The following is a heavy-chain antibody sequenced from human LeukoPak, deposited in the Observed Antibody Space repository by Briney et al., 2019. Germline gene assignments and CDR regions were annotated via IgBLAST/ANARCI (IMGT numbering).Heavy chain of an antibody. CDR3: AKDGVATITYDY. V-gene: IGHV3-23*01. Sequence: PGGSLRLSCAASGFTFSSYAMSWVRQAPGKGLEWVSVISGSGGATYYADSVKGRFTISRDNSKNTLYPQMNSLRAEDTAVYYCAKDGVATITYDYWGQGTLVTVSS. D-gene: IGHD5-12*01. CDR2: ISGSGGAT. CDR1: GFTFSSYA. J-gene: IGHJ4*02.